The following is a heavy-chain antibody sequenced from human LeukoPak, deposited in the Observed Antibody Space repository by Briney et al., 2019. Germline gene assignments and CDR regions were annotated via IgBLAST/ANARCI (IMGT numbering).Heavy chain of an antibody. CDR2: INHSGST. CDR1: GGSFSGYY. CDR3: SNKVYCSTTSCHPAGY. D-gene: IGHD2-2*01. Sequence: PSETLSLTCAVYGGSFSGYYWSWIRQPPGKGLEWIGEINHSGSTNYNPSLKSRVTISVDTSKNQFSLKLSSVTAADTAVYYCSNKVYCSTTSCHPAGYWGLGSLVTVSS. V-gene: IGHV4-34*01. J-gene: IGHJ4*02.